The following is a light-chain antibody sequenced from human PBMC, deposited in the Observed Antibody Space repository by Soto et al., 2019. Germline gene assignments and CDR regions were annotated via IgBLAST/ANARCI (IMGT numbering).Light chain of an antibody. CDR2: GNS. V-gene: IGLV1-40*01. Sequence: QSVLTQTPSVSGAPGQRVTISCTGSSSNIGAHYDVHWYQQLPGTAPKLLIYGNSNRPSGVPDRFSGSKSGTSASLAITGLQAQDEADYYCQSYDNSLSVYVVGTGTKLTVL. J-gene: IGLJ1*01. CDR3: QSYDNSLSVYV. CDR1: SSNIGAHYD.